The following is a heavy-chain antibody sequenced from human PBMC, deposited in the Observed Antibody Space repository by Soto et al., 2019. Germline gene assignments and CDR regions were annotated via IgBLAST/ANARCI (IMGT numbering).Heavy chain of an antibody. CDR1: GFTFSTSV. Sequence: QVQLVESGGGVVQPGGSLRLSCAASGFTFSTSVMHWVRQAPCKGLEWMAIISYGGVNKYYADSVKGRFTISRDISESTLSLQMNSLRTEDTAVYYCAREEFEDGRGHFDYWGQGTLVSVSS. CDR2: ISYGGVNK. CDR3: AREEFEDGRGHFDY. V-gene: IGHV3-30-3*01. D-gene: IGHD3-22*01. J-gene: IGHJ4*02.